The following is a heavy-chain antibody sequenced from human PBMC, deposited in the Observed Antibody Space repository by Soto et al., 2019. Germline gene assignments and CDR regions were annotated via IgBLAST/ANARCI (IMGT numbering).Heavy chain of an antibody. CDR3: AKDRAARNYYDSSGYPFAY. V-gene: IGHV3-74*01. J-gene: IGHJ4*02. CDR1: GFTFSRYW. Sequence: GGSLRLSCAASGFTFSRYWMHWVRQAPGKGLVWVSRIKTDGSVTTYADSVKGRFTVSRDNAKNTLYLQMNSLRAEDTAVYYCAKDRAARNYYDSSGYPFAYWGQGTLVTVSS. CDR2: IKTDGSVT. D-gene: IGHD3-22*01.